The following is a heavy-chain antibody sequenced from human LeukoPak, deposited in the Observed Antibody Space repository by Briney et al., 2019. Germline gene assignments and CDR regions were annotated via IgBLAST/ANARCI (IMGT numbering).Heavy chain of an antibody. J-gene: IGHJ5*02. D-gene: IGHD2-2*01. CDR2: IIPIFGTA. CDR1: GGTFSSYA. V-gene: IGHV1-69*01. Sequence: ASVKVSCKASGGTFSSYAISWVRQAPGQGLEWMGGIIPIFGTANYAQKFQGRVTITADESTSTAYMELSSLRAEDPAVYYCARVAYRSSTSCYYWFDPWGQGTLVTVSS. CDR3: ARVAYRSSTSCYYWFDP.